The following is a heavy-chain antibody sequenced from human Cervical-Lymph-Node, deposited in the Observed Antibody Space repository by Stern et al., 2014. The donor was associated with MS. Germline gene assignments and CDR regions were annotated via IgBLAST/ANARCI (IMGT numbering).Heavy chain of an antibody. CDR1: GGTFNNYA. J-gene: IGHJ4*02. Sequence: VQLVQSGAEVKMPGSSVKVSCKTSGGTFNNYAISWVRQAPGQGLEWMGGIAPIFDATTYAQKLQGRITITADESTRTAYMELSSLRSDDTAMYYCARGDSEAPIYYFDYWGQGTLVTVSS. V-gene: IGHV1-69*01. CDR3: ARGDSEAPIYYFDY. CDR2: IAPIFDAT. D-gene: IGHD2-21*01.